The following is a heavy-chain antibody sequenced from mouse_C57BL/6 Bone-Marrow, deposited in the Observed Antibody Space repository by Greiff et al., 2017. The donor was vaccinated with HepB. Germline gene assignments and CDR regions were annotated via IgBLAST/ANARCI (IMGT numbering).Heavy chain of an antibody. Sequence: EVKLMESGGGLVKPGGSLKLSCAASGFTFSSYAMSWVRQTPEKRLEWVATISDGGSYTYYPDNVKGRFTISRDNAKNNLYLQMSHLKSEDTAMYYCARDPDGYYDAMDYWGQGTSVTVSS. V-gene: IGHV5-4*01. CDR1: GFTFSSYA. D-gene: IGHD2-3*01. J-gene: IGHJ4*01. CDR2: ISDGGSYT. CDR3: ARDPDGYYDAMDY.